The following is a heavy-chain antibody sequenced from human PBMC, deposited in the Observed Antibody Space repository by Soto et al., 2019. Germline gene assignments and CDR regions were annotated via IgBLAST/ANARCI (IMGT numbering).Heavy chain of an antibody. J-gene: IGHJ2*01. D-gene: IGHD6-19*01. CDR2: MFYRGST. V-gene: IGHV4-59*01. CDR3: ARVYSSGWYWHFDL. Sequence: QVQLQESGPGLVKPSETLSLNCTVSGDSISTSYWSWVRQPPGKGLEWIGYMFYRGSTNSKPSLKSRVTMSVDASKNQFSLKLTSVTAGDTAVYYCARVYSSGWYWHFDLWGRGTLVTVSS. CDR1: GDSISTSY.